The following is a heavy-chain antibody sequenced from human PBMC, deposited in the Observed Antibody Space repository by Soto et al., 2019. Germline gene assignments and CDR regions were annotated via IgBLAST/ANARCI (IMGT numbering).Heavy chain of an antibody. CDR1: GFTFDDYA. D-gene: IGHD6-13*01. CDR2: ISWNSVSI. J-gene: IGHJ5*02. V-gene: IGHV3-9*01. Sequence: GGSLRLSCAASGFTFDDYAMHWVRQAPGKGLEWVSGISWNSVSIGYADSVKGRFTISRDNAKNSLYLQMNSLRAEDTALYYCPKGSSSWFQGLFDPWGQGTLITFSS. CDR3: PKGSSSWFQGLFDP.